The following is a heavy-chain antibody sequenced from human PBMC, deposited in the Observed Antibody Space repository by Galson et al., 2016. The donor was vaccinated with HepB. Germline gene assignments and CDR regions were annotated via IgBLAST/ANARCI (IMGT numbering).Heavy chain of an antibody. D-gene: IGHD6-19*01. CDR1: GYTFTSYG. J-gene: IGHJ4*02. CDR3: AREASSGWYGADY. V-gene: IGHV1-18*04. Sequence: SVKVSCKASGYTFTSYGISWVRQAPGQGLEWLGWISAYNGNTKYSQQLQGRGTMTTDASTSTAYMELRSLRSDDTAVYYCAREASSGWYGADYWGQGTLVTVSS. CDR2: ISAYNGNT.